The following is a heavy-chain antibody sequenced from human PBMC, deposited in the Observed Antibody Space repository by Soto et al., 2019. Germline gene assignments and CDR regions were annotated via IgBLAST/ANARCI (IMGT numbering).Heavy chain of an antibody. D-gene: IGHD3-10*01. V-gene: IGHV1-24*01. Sequence: ASVKVYCKVSGYTLTELSMHWVRQAPGKELEWMGGFDPEDGETIYAQKFQARVTMTEDTSTDTAYMELSSLRYEDTAVYYCAIDIWVSGYFDYWGQGTPVTVSS. J-gene: IGHJ4*02. CDR2: FDPEDGET. CDR3: AIDIWVSGYFDY. CDR1: GYTLTELS.